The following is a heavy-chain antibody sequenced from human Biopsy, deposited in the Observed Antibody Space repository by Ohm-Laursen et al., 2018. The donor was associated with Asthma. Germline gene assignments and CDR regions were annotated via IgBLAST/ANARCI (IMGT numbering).Heavy chain of an antibody. J-gene: IGHJ1*01. CDR3: ARTFHFWSPYHAEHYQL. Sequence: SLTLSCAATGFTFGDSCMSWVRQGPGTGLEWVANIKHDGTEKNHVDSLKGRFTISRDNAKNSLYLQMNSLRAEDTAVYYCARTFHFWSPYHAEHYQLWGQGTLVTVSP. D-gene: IGHD3-3*02. V-gene: IGHV3-7*01. CDR1: GFTFGDSC. CDR2: IKHDGTEK.